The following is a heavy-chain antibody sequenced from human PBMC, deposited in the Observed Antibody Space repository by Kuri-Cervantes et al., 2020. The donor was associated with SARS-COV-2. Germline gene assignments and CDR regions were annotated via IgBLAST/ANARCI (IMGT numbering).Heavy chain of an antibody. CDR3: ASALVGSRIVPNAFDI. CDR2: IYYSGST. J-gene: IGHJ3*02. CDR1: GGSVSSGSYY. D-gene: IGHD5-18*01. Sequence: GSLRLSCTVSGGSVSSGSYYWSWIRQPPGKGLEWIGYIYYSGSTNYNPSLKSRVTISVDTSKDQFSLKLSSVTAADTAVYYCASALVGSRIVPNAFDIWGQGTMVTVSS. V-gene: IGHV4-61*01.